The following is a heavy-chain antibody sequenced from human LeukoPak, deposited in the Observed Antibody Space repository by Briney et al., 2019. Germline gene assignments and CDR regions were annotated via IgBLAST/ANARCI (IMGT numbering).Heavy chain of an antibody. Sequence: GESLKISCKGSGYSFTSYWIGWVRQMPGKGLEWMGIIYPGDSDTRYSPSFQGQVTISADKSISTAYLQWSSLKASDTAMYYCARALADYYDSSGSPLGYWDQGTLVTVSS. D-gene: IGHD3-22*01. CDR1: GYSFTSYW. CDR3: ARALADYYDSSGSPLGY. CDR2: IYPGDSDT. J-gene: IGHJ4*02. V-gene: IGHV5-51*01.